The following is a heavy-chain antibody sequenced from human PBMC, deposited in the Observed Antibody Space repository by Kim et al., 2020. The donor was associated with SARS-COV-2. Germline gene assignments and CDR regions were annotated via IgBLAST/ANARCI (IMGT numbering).Heavy chain of an antibody. Sequence: DPGKGRFTITRDHSKNTLYLQMNSLRAEDTAVYYCAKDFFTLPVTGKFDYWGQGTLVTVSS. D-gene: IGHD2-21*02. J-gene: IGHJ4*02. V-gene: IGHV3-23*01. CDR3: AKDFFTLPVTGKFDY.